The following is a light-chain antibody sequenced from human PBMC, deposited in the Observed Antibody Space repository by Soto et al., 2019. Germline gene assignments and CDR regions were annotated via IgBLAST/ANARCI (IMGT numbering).Light chain of an antibody. J-gene: IGLJ2*01. Sequence: QSALTQPASVSGSPGQSITISCTGTSSDVGANNYVSWYQQHPGKAPELVIYDVRSRPSGVSDRFSGSKSGNTASLIISGLQAEDEADYYCCSYAGSSTVVFGGGTQLTVL. CDR1: SSDVGANNY. CDR2: DVR. CDR3: CSYAGSSTVV. V-gene: IGLV2-14*03.